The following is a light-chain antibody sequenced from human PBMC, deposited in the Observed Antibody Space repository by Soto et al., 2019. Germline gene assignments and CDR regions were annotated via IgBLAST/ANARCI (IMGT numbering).Light chain of an antibody. V-gene: IGLV2-23*01. CDR3: CSYARSSSGV. J-gene: IGLJ7*01. Sequence: QSALTQPASVSGSPGQSIAISCTGTSSEVGCYNVVSWYQHRPGKPPKFLVYEGSKRPTGVSNRFSGSKSGNTASLTISGLQAEDEAYYYCCSYARSSSGVFGSGTQLTVL. CDR1: SSEVGCYNV. CDR2: EGS.